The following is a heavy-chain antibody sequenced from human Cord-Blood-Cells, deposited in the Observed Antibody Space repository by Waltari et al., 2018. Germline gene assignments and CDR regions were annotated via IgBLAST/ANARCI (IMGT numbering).Heavy chain of an antibody. CDR2: ISGSGGST. CDR1: GFTFSSYA. D-gene: IGHD3-10*01. CDR3: AKLQGSYYYFDY. J-gene: IGHJ4*02. Sequence: EVQLLESGGGLVQHGGSLRLSCAASGFTFSSYAMSWVSAISGSGGSTDYADSVKGRFTISRDNSKNTLYLQMNSLRAEDTAVYYCAKLQGSYYYFDYWGQGTLVTVSS. V-gene: IGHV3-23*01.